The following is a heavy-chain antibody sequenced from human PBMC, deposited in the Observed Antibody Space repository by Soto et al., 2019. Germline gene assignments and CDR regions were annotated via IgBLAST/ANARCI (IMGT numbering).Heavy chain of an antibody. V-gene: IGHV3-23*01. CDR1: GLPHSSFA. CDR2: IYGNGGGI. D-gene: IGHD2-21*01. CDR3: AKDAVYNDGLWLMDH. J-gene: IGHJ1*01. Sequence: PGGSLRLSCTASGLPHSSFAMMWVRQAPGKGLECVSGIYGNGGGIEYADSVKGRFTISRDNSKNTVYLQMTDLRADDTAVYYCAKDAVYNDGLWLMDHWGXGTQVTVSS.